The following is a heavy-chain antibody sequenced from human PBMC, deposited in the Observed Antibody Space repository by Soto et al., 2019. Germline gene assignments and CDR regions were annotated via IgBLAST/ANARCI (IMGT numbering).Heavy chain of an antibody. CDR2: IRSKLNNYAT. V-gene: IGHV3-73*01. Sequence: EVQLVESGGGLVQPGGSLKLSCAGSGFSFSDSAVHWVRHASGKGLEWVGGIRSKLNNYATTYAASVKGRVTISRDDSENKAYLEMNSLKTEDTAIYYCTRHEWQSGSVIVEYHYYMDVWGKGTTVTVSS. CDR1: GFSFSDSA. D-gene: IGHD3-22*01. CDR3: TRHEWQSGSVIVEYHYYMDV. J-gene: IGHJ6*03.